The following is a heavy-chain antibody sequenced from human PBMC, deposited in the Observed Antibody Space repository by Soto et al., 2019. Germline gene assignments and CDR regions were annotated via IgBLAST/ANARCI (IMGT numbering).Heavy chain of an antibody. CDR1: GGSISGYY. CDR2: IDHSGST. CDR3: ARGGKYYYYYYMDV. V-gene: IGHV4-34*01. Sequence: QVQLQQWGAGLLKPSETLSLTCAVYGGSISGYYWSWIRQPPGKGLEWIGEIDHSGSTNHNPSLKIRVTISVDTPKNQFSLKLSSVTAADTAVYYCARGGKYYYYYYMDVWGKGTTVTVSS. J-gene: IGHJ6*03.